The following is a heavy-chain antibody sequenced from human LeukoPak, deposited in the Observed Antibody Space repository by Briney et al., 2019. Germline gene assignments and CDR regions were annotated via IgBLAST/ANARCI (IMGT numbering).Heavy chain of an antibody. J-gene: IGHJ4*02. CDR1: GFSLSTSGVG. D-gene: IGHD6-19*01. CDR2: IYWDDDK. Sequence: SGPTLVNPTQTLTLTCTFSGFSLSTSGVGVGWIRQPPGQALEWLALIYWDDDKRYSPSLKSRLTITKDTSKNQVVLTMTNMDPVDTATYYCAHHSSGWSPSQTFDYWGQGTLVTVSS. CDR3: AHHSSGWSPSQTFDY. V-gene: IGHV2-5*02.